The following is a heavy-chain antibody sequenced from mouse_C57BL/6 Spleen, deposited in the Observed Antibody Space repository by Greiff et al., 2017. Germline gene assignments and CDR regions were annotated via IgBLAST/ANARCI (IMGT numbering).Heavy chain of an antibody. D-gene: IGHD2-4*01. J-gene: IGHJ2*01. CDR1: GFTFSSYG. CDR2: ISSGGSYT. V-gene: IGHV5-6*01. Sequence: EVKLMESGGDLVKPGGSLKLSCAASGFTFSSYGMSWVRQTPDKRLEWVATISSGGSYTYYPDSVKGRFTISRDNAKNTLYLQMSSLKSEDTAMYYCASQIYYDYLFDYWGQGTTLTVSS. CDR3: ASQIYYDYLFDY.